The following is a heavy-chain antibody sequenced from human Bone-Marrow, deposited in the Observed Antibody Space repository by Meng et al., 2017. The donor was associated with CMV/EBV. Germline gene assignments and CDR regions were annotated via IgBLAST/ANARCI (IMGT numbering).Heavy chain of an antibody. CDR3: SYGSGSYYPFDY. D-gene: IGHD3-10*01. V-gene: IGHV1-18*01. CDR2: SSAYNGNT. Sequence: VHLVHPGAWEEKSGATVKFPCKTSGYTFPSYGISWVRQAPGQGLEWMGWSSAYNGNTNYAQKLQGRVTMTTDTSTSTAYMELRSLRSDDTAVYYCSYGSGSYYPFDYWGQGTLVTVSS. J-gene: IGHJ4*02. CDR1: GYTFPSYG.